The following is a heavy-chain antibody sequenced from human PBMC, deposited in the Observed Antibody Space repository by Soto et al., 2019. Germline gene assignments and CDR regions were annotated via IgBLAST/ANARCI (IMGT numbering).Heavy chain of an antibody. CDR2: ISAYYGST. D-gene: IGHD3-10*01. J-gene: IGHJ4*02. Sequence: QVQMVQSGAEVKKPGASVKVSCKASGYTFTTYGLSWVRQAPGQGLEWMGWISAYYGSTNYAQKFQGRVTMTTDTPTSTAYMELRSLRSDDTAVYYYVREEEVLRGVVSLAYWGQGTLVTVSS. CDR3: VREEEVLRGVVSLAY. V-gene: IGHV1-18*01. CDR1: GYTFTTYG.